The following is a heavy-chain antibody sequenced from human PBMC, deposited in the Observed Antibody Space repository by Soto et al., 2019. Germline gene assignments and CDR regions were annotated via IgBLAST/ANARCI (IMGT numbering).Heavy chain of an antibody. Sequence: QVQLQESGPGLVKPSETLSLTCTVSGGSISSYYWSWIRQPAGKGLEWIGRIYTSGSTNYNPSLKSRVTMSVDTSKNQFSLKLSSVTAADTAVYYCARDFGSSWYGGNHYYGMDVWGQGTTVTVSS. V-gene: IGHV4-4*07. CDR2: IYTSGST. J-gene: IGHJ6*02. CDR1: GGSISSYY. D-gene: IGHD6-13*01. CDR3: ARDFGSSWYGGNHYYGMDV.